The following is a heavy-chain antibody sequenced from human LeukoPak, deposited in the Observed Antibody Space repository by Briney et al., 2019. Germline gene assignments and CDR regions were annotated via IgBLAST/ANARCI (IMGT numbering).Heavy chain of an antibody. D-gene: IGHD6-19*01. CDR2: IKQDGSEK. Sequence: GGSLRLSCGASGFTFSSYWMSWARQAPGKGLEWVANIKQDGSEKYYVDSVKGRFTISRDNAKNSLYLQMNSLRAEDTAVYYCARGPDYTIAVADYWGQGTLVTVSS. CDR1: GFTFSSYW. V-gene: IGHV3-7*01. CDR3: ARGPDYTIAVADY. J-gene: IGHJ4*02.